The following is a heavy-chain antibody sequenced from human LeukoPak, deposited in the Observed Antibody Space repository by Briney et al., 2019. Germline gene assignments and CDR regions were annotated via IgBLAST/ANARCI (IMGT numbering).Heavy chain of an antibody. Sequence: PSETLSLTCTVSGGYFNSSSYYWGWIRQPPGKGLEWIGSIYYSGSTYYNPSLKSRVTISVDTSKNQFSLKLSSVTAADTAVYYCARSSSSSFGWFDPWGQGTLVTVSS. V-gene: IGHV4-39*07. J-gene: IGHJ5*02. CDR3: ARSSSSSFGWFDP. CDR2: IYYSGST. CDR1: GGYFNSSSYY. D-gene: IGHD6-6*01.